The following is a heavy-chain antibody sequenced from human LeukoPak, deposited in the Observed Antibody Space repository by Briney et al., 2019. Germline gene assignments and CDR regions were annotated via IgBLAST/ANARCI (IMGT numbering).Heavy chain of an antibody. D-gene: IGHD3-9*01. Sequence: PSETLSLTCTVSGYSISSGYYWGWIRHPPGKGLEWIGSIYHSGATYYNPSLKSRVTISLDTSKNQFSLKLSSVTAADTAVYYCARGRTYYDILTGYQPHYYFDYWGQGTLVTVSS. J-gene: IGHJ4*02. CDR2: IYHSGAT. CDR1: GYSISSGYY. CDR3: ARGRTYYDILTGYQPHYYFDY. V-gene: IGHV4-38-2*02.